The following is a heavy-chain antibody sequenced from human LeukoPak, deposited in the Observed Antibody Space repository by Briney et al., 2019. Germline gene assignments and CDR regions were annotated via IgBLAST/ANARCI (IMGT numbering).Heavy chain of an antibody. D-gene: IGHD6-13*01. V-gene: IGHV4-59*08. CDR3: ARLLLGQQLEFDY. CDR2: IYYSGST. CDR1: GGSISSYY. J-gene: IGHJ4*02. Sequence: SSETLSLTCTVSGGSISSYYWNWIRQPPGKGLEWIGYIYYSGSTNYNPSLKSRVTTLVDTSKNQFSLRLSSVTAADTAVYYCARLLLGQQLEFDYWGQGTLVTVSS.